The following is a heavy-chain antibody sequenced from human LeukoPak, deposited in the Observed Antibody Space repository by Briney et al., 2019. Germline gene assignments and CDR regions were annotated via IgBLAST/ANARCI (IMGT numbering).Heavy chain of an antibody. J-gene: IGHJ4*02. D-gene: IGHD4-23*01. V-gene: IGHV4-34*01. CDR1: GGSFSGYY. Sequence: NASETLSLTCVVYGGSFSGYYWSWIRQPSGKGLEWIGEINHRGSSNYNPSLKSRVTISVDTSKNQFSLELSSVTAADTAVYYCARHASGYGGHSYFDFWGQGTLVTVSS. CDR2: INHRGSS. CDR3: ARHASGYGGHSYFDF.